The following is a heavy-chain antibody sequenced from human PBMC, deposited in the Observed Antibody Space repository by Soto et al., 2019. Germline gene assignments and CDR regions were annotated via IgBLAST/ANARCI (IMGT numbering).Heavy chain of an antibody. Sequence: PGGSLRLSCSTSGFTFGGYGVSWFRQAPGKGLEWIGFIRSKAYSRTAEYAASVRGRFIISRDDSEGIAYLQMNSLQNEDTAVYYCARAGGAYCGGDCYSAFDYWGQGTLVTVSS. J-gene: IGHJ4*02. CDR3: ARAGGAYCGGDCYSAFDY. D-gene: IGHD2-21*02. V-gene: IGHV3-49*03. CDR1: GFTFGGYG. CDR2: IRSKAYSRTA.